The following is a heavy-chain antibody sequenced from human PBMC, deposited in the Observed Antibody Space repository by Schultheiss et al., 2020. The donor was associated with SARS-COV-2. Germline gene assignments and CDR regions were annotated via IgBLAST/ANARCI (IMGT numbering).Heavy chain of an antibody. CDR2: INPNSGNT. Sequence: ASVKVSCKASGYTFTSYGISWVRQAPGQGLEWMGWINPNSGNTGYAQKFQGRVTMTRNTSISTAYMELSSLRSEDTAVYYCARDADSGYDWYFDYWGQGTLVTVSS. V-gene: IGHV1-8*02. CDR3: ARDADSGYDWYFDY. J-gene: IGHJ4*02. D-gene: IGHD5-12*01. CDR1: GYTFTSYG.